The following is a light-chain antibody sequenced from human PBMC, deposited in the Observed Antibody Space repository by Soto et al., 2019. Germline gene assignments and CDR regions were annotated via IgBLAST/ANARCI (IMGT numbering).Light chain of an antibody. V-gene: IGLV2-23*01. CDR3: CSYEGNYTYV. CDR2: EGT. CDR1: TSDVGGYNL. Sequence: QSVLTQPASVSGSPGQSITISCSGTTSDVGGYNLVSWYQQHTAKAPKLLIYEGTQRPSGVSSRFSGSKSGNTASLTISGLQAEDEADYYCCSYEGNYTYVFGTGTKVTVL. J-gene: IGLJ1*01.